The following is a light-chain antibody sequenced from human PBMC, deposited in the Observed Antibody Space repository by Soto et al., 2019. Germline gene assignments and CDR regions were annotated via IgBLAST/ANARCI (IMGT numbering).Light chain of an antibody. J-gene: IGKJ5*01. V-gene: IGKV3-20*01. Sequence: IVLTQSPGTLSLSPGDRVTISCRASQSVNTKLAWYQQKPGQAPTLLMSGASNRASGVPVRFSGSGSGTDFTLTISRLEPEDFALYYCQQYGGSPITFGLGTRLEIK. CDR2: GAS. CDR1: QSVNTK. CDR3: QQYGGSPIT.